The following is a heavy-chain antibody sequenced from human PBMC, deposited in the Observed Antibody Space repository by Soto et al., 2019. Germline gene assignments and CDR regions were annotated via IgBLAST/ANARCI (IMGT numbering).Heavy chain of an antibody. V-gene: IGHV1-2*02. Sequence: QVQLVQSGAEMKKLGASVKVSCKASGYSFTHYYVHWVRQAPGQGLEWMGWINPYTRTTTYAPKFEGRISLTRDKSATPAYMEPSGLRSAASALYLCVRASVSPLTVYAPLGFWGQGTLVAVSS. CDR3: VRASVSPLTVYAPLGF. CDR2: INPYTRTT. J-gene: IGHJ4*02. CDR1: GYSFTHYY. D-gene: IGHD2-8*01.